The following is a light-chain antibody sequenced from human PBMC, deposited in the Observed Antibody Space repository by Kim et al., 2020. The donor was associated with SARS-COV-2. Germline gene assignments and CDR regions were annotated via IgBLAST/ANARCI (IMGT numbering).Light chain of an antibody. V-gene: IGKV3-15*01. Sequence: VSPGESATLSCRASQSVTHNLAWYQQKRGQTPRLLIAGASARVTGVPDRFSGGGSGTEFTLTISSLQSEDFAVYYCLQYNNWPRTFGQGTKVDIK. J-gene: IGKJ1*01. CDR2: GAS. CDR3: LQYNNWPRT. CDR1: QSVTHN.